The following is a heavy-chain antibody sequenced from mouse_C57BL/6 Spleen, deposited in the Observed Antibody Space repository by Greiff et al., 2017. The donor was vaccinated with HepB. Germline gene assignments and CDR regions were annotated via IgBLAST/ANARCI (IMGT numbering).Heavy chain of an antibody. Sequence: EVKLVESGGGLVQPGGSLKLSCAASGFTFSDYYMYWVRQTPEKRLEWVAYISNGGGSTYYPDTVKGRFTISRDNAKNTLYLQMSRLKSEDTAMYYSARHGYDEYEDYAMDYWGHGTSVTVSS. CDR3: ARHGYDEYEDYAMDY. CDR2: ISNGGGST. J-gene: IGHJ4*01. V-gene: IGHV5-12*01. CDR1: GFTFSDYY. D-gene: IGHD2-4*01.